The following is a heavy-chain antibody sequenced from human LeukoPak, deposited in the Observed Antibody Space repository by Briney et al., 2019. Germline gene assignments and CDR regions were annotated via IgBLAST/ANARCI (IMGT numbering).Heavy chain of an antibody. Sequence: SETLSLTCTVSGGSISSYYWSWIRQPPGKGLEWIGYIYYSGSTNYNPSLKSRVTISVDTSKNQFSLKLSSVTAADTAVYYCARDLDSKGGEFDYWGQGTLVTVSS. CDR3: ARDLDSKGGEFDY. V-gene: IGHV4-59*12. CDR1: GGSISSYY. D-gene: IGHD3/OR15-3a*01. J-gene: IGHJ4*02. CDR2: IYYSGST.